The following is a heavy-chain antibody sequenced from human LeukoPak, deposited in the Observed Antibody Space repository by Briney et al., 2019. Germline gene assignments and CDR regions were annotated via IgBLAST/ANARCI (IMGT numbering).Heavy chain of an antibody. D-gene: IGHD2-21*01. V-gene: IGHV4-39*07. CDR1: PDSIRSESYY. J-gene: IGHJ4*02. CDR2: VSYSGTT. CDR3: ARDNVVDVTSGIDY. Sequence: PSETLSLTCTVSPDSIRSESYYWAWIRQPPGKGLEWIGSVSYSGTTYNNPSLKSRVTISLDTSKNQFSLKLTSVTAADTAVYFCARDNVVDVTSGIDYWGQGTLVTVSS.